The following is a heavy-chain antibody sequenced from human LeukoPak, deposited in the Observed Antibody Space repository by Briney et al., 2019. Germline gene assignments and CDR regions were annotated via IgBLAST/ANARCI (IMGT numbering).Heavy chain of an antibody. CDR3: ARGRVSSSTWYSTYYYYFYMDV. D-gene: IGHD1-1*01. CDR1: GGSINSYY. V-gene: IGHV4-59*01. J-gene: IGHJ6*03. Sequence: SETLSLTCTVSGGSINSYYWTWIRQPPGKGLEWIGNIYNSGNTNYNPSLKSRVTISVDTSKNQFSLKLNSVTAADTAVYFCARGRVSSSTWYSTYYYYFYMDVWGKGTTVTVSS. CDR2: IYNSGNT.